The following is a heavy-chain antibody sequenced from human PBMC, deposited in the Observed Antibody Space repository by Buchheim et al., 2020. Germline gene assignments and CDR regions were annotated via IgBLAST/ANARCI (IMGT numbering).Heavy chain of an antibody. V-gene: IGHV3-23*01. CDR3: AKPGSSYGDLLSAFDI. J-gene: IGHJ3*02. Sequence: EVQLLESGGGLVQPGGSLRLSCAASTFTFSIYAMSWVRQAPGKGLEWVSGLSGSGDRTYYADSVKGRFTISRDNFRNRLFFQMNRLRAEDTAVYYCAKPGSSYGDLLSAFDIWGQGT. D-gene: IGHD4-17*01. CDR1: TFTFSIYA. CDR2: LSGSGDRT.